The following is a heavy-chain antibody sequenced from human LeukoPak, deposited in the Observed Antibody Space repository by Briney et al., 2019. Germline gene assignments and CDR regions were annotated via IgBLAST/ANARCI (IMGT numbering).Heavy chain of an antibody. D-gene: IGHD6-13*01. CDR2: IIPIFGTA. V-gene: IGHV1-69*05. CDR1: GGTFSSYA. J-gene: IGHJ5*02. CDR3: ASRSSSWYNWFDH. Sequence: SVKVSCKASGGTFSSYAISWVRQAPGQGLEWMGGIIPIFGTANYAQKFQGRVTITTDESTSTAYMELSSLRSEDTAVYYCASRSSSWYNWFDHWGQGTLVTVSS.